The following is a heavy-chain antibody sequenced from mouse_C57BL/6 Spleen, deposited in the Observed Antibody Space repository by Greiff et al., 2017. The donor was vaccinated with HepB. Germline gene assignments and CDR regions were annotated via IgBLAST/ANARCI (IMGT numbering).Heavy chain of an antibody. CDR1: GYSFTGYF. CDR2: INPYNGDT. J-gene: IGHJ4*01. V-gene: IGHV1-20*01. CDR3: ARYGDGYYAMDY. D-gene: IGHD1-1*01. Sequence: VQLKESGPELVKPGDSVKISCKASGYSFTGYFMNWVMQSHGKSLEWIGRINPYNGDTFYNQKFKGKATLTVDKSSSTAHMELRSLTSEDSAVYYCARYGDGYYAMDYWGQGTSVTVSS.